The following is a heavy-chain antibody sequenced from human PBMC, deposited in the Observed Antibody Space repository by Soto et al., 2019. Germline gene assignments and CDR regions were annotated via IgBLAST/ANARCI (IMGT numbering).Heavy chain of an antibody. V-gene: IGHV3-30-3*01. CDR2: ISYDGSNK. CDR1: GFTFSSYA. CDR3: ASADTVGFSNVGWGYYYYGMDV. Sequence: GGSLRLSCAASGFTFSSYAMHWVRQAPGKGLEWVAVISYDGSNKYYADSVKGRFTISRDNSKNTLYLQMNSLRAEDTAVYYCASADTVGFSNVGWGYYYYGMDVWGQGTTVTVSS. D-gene: IGHD4-17*01. J-gene: IGHJ6*02.